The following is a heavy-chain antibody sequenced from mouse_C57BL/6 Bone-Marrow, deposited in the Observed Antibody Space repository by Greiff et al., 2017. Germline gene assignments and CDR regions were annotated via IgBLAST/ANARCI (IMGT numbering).Heavy chain of an antibody. Sequence: VQLQQSGAELVKPGASVKLSCKASGYTFTSYRMHWVKQRPGQGLEWIGMIHPNSGSTNYNEKFKSKATLTVDKSSSTAYMQLSSLTSEDSAVYYCAREGRYAMDYWGQGTSVTVSS. J-gene: IGHJ4*01. CDR3: AREGRYAMDY. V-gene: IGHV1-64*01. CDR1: GYTFTSYR. CDR2: IHPNSGST.